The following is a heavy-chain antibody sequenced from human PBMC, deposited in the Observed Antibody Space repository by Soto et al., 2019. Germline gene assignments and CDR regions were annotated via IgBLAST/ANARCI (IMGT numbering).Heavy chain of an antibody. CDR1: GFTFSTHA. J-gene: IGHJ4*02. D-gene: IGHD6-13*01. V-gene: IGHV3-30-3*01. CDR2: VSFDGSNK. Sequence: QVQLVESGGGVVQPGRSLRLSCAASGFTFSTHAMHWVRQAPGKGLECVAIVSFDGSNKYYADSVKGQFTISRDNSKNTRYLHMCGLTPENTAVYYGERYKTGITTAGGCRIDHWGQGTLVTVSS. CDR3: ERYKTGITTAGGCRIDH.